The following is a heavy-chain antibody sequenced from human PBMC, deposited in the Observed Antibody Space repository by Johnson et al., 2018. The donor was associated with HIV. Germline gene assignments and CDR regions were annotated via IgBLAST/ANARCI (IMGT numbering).Heavy chain of an antibody. CDR2: IRYDGSNK. D-gene: IGHD6-6*01. CDR3: ASGANSSSLTFVI. Sequence: QMLLVESGGGVVQPGGSLRLSCAASGFTFSSYGMHWVRQAPGKGLEWVAFIRYDGSNKYYADSVKGRFTISRDKSKNTLYLQMNSLRVEDTAVYYCASGANSSSLTFVICGQVTMVTVSS. V-gene: IGHV3-30*02. J-gene: IGHJ3*02. CDR1: GFTFSSYG.